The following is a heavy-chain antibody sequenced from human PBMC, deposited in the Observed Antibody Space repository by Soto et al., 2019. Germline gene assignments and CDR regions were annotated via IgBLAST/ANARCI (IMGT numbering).Heavy chain of an antibody. CDR3: TTSGHVLRYFDSPLSFDY. D-gene: IGHD3-9*01. V-gene: IGHV3-15*01. CDR1: GFTFSNAW. CDR2: IKSKTDGGTT. J-gene: IGHJ4*02. Sequence: EVQLVESGGGLVKPGGSLRLSCAASGFTFSNAWMSWVRQAPGKGLEWVGRIKSKTDGGTTDYAAPVKGRFTISRDDSKNTLYLQMNSLKTEDTAVYCCTTSGHVLRYFDSPLSFDYWGQGTLVTVSS.